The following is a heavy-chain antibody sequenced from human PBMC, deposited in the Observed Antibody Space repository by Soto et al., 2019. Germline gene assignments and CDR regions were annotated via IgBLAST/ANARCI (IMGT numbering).Heavy chain of an antibody. J-gene: IGHJ4*02. CDR1: GGSISSGGYY. V-gene: IGHV4-31*03. CDR2: IYYSGST. CDR3: ARDSSSWSYTPSGIS. D-gene: IGHD6-13*01. Sequence: PSETLSLTCTVSGGSISSGGYYWSWIRQHPGKGLEWIGYIYYSGSTYYNPSLKSRVTISVDTSKNQFSLKLSSVTAVDTAGYACARDSSSWSYTPSGISWGQATLVTASS.